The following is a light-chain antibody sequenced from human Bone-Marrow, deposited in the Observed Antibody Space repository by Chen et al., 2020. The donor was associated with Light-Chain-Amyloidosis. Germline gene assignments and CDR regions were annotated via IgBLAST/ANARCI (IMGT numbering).Light chain of an antibody. Sequence: EIVLTQSPVTLSVSPGERAILSCRASQSVNNNLAWYQQRPGQPPRLLIDGASTRATGIPARFSGTGSGTEFTLTISSMQSEDFALYYCQQFDKGPRTFGQGTKVEIK. V-gene: IGKV3-15*01. CDR1: QSVNNN. CDR2: GAS. J-gene: IGKJ1*01. CDR3: QQFDKGPRT.